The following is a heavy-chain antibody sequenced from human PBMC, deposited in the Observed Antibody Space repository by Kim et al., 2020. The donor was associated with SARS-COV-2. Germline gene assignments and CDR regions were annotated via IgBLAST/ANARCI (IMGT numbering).Heavy chain of an antibody. Sequence: SVKVSCKASGGTFSIYAISWVRQAPGQGLEWMGGIIPIFGTANYAQKFQGRVTITADESTSTAYMELSSLRSEDTAMYYCARDQGGNYYGSGSYYNAWGQGTLVTVSS. D-gene: IGHD3-10*01. J-gene: IGHJ5*02. CDR3: ARDQGGNYYGSGSYYNA. V-gene: IGHV1-69*13. CDR2: IIPIFGTA. CDR1: GGTFSIYA.